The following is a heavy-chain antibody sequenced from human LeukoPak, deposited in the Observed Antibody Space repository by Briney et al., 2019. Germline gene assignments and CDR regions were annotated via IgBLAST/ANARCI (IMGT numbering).Heavy chain of an antibody. CDR3: ARHRRYCSSTSCSDSGYDDY. CDR1: GGSFSGYY. J-gene: IGHJ4*02. Sequence: SETLSLTCAVYGGSFSGYYWSWIRQPPGKGLEWIEEINHSGSTNYNPSLKSRVTISVDTSKNQFSLKLSSVTAADTAVYYCARHRRYCSSTSCSDSGYDDYWGQGTLVTVSS. V-gene: IGHV4-34*01. CDR2: INHSGST. D-gene: IGHD2-2*01.